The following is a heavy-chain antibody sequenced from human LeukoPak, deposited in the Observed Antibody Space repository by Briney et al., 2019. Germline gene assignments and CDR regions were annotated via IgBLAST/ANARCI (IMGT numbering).Heavy chain of an antibody. CDR3: ARDTGLGYSYGSLFDY. J-gene: IGHJ4*02. CDR1: GFTFSTYA. Sequence: GGSLRLSCAASGFTFSTYAMHWVRQAPGKGLEWVAVISYDGTNKYYADSVKGRFTLSRDNSKNTLYLQMNSLRAEDTAVYYCARDTGLGYSYGSLFDYWGQGTLVTVSS. CDR2: ISYDGTNK. D-gene: IGHD5-18*01. V-gene: IGHV3-30-3*01.